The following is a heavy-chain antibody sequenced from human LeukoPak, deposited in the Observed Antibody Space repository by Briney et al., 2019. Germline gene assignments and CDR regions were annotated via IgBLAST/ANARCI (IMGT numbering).Heavy chain of an antibody. J-gene: IGHJ4*02. CDR2: IRYDGSNK. CDR3: ANLRGIISNVDY. CDR1: GFTFSSYG. D-gene: IGHD3-10*01. Sequence: HPGGSLRLSCAASGFTFSSYGMHWVRQAPGKGLEWVAFIRYDGSNKYYADSVRGRFTISRDNSKNTLYLQMNSLRAEDTSVYYCANLRGIISNVDYWGQGTLVTVSS. V-gene: IGHV3-30*02.